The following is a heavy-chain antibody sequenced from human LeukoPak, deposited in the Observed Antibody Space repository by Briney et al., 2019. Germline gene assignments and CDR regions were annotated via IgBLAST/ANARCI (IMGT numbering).Heavy chain of an antibody. J-gene: IGHJ3*02. Sequence: SETLSLTCAVYGGSFSGYYWSWIRQPPGKGLEWIGEINHSGSTNYNPSLKSRVTISVDTSKNQFSLKLSSVTAADTAVYYCARGRGSSSRWGVRAFDIWGQGTMVTVSS. CDR1: GGSFSGYY. CDR3: ARGRGSSSRWGVRAFDI. V-gene: IGHV4-34*01. CDR2: INHSGST. D-gene: IGHD6-13*01.